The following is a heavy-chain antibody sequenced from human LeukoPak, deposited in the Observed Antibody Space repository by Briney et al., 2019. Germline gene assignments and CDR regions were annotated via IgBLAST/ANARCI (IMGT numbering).Heavy chain of an antibody. Sequence: SETLSLTCTVSGGSISSYYWSWIRQPPGKGLEWIGYTYYSGSTNYNPSLKSRVTISVDTSKNQFSLKLSSVTAADTAVYYCAGTGIAAAGTSDYWGQGTLVTVSS. CDR3: AGTGIAAAGTSDY. CDR1: GGSISSYY. V-gene: IGHV4-59*01. D-gene: IGHD6-13*01. J-gene: IGHJ4*02. CDR2: TYYSGST.